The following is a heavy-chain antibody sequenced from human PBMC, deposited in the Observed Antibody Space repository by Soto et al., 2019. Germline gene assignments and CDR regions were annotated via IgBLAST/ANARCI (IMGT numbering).Heavy chain of an antibody. J-gene: IGHJ6*02. CDR2: IKTNTEGGTT. D-gene: IGHD2-15*01. V-gene: IGHV3-15*07. CDR1: AHTLCNAW. CDR3: TTGSVEGV. Sequence: GGSLRPSCPASAHTLCNAWMNWVRQAPGKGLEWVGRIKTNTEGGTTDYAAAVKGRFTVSRDDSKNTLYLQMNSLKTEDTAVYYCTTGSVEGVWGQGTTVTVSS.